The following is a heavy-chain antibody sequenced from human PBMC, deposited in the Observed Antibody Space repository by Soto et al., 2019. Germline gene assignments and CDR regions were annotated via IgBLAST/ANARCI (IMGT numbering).Heavy chain of an antibody. Sequence: QLQLQESGPGLVKPSETLSLTCTVSGGSISSSSYYWGWIRLPPGKGLEWIGSIYYSGITYYNPSIKSRVTISVDTSKNQFSLKLSSVTAADTAVYYCAKGGSGSYSKAFDIWGQGTMVTVSS. CDR3: AKGGSGSYSKAFDI. J-gene: IGHJ3*02. CDR2: IYYSGIT. V-gene: IGHV4-39*01. CDR1: GGSISSSSYY. D-gene: IGHD3-10*01.